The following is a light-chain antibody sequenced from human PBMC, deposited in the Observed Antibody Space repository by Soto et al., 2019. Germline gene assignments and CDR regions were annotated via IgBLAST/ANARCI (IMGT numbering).Light chain of an antibody. V-gene: IGKV3-15*01. Sequence: EIVMTQSPATLSVSPGERGTLSCRASQSVSSNLAWYQQKPGQAPRLLIYGASTRATGIPARFSGSGSGTEFTLTISSLQSEDFAVYSCLQYHNLWAFGQGTKVDIK. CDR1: QSVSSN. J-gene: IGKJ1*01. CDR2: GAS. CDR3: LQYHNLWA.